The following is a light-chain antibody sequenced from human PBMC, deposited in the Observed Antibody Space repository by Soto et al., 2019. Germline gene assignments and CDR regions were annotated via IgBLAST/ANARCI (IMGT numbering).Light chain of an antibody. V-gene: IGKV3-15*01. Sequence: EIVLTQSPGTLSLSPGERATLSCRASQSVGSNLAWYQQKPGQAPRLLIYDASTRATGVPARFSGSGSGTEFTLTISSLQSEDFAVYYCQQYNNWPLTFGGGTKVDIK. CDR1: QSVGSN. J-gene: IGKJ4*01. CDR2: DAS. CDR3: QQYNNWPLT.